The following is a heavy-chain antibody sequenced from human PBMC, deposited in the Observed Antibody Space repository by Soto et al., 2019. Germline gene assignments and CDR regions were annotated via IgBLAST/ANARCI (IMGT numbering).Heavy chain of an antibody. V-gene: IGHV3-23*01. CDR1: GFTFSSYA. J-gene: IGHJ4*02. Sequence: GGSLRLSCAASGFTFSSYAMSWVRQAPGKGLEWVSAISGSGGSTYYADSVKGRFTISRDNSKNTLYLQMNSLRAEDTAVYYCARVPRGYSYGSLDYWGQGTLVTVS. D-gene: IGHD5-18*01. CDR2: ISGSGGST. CDR3: ARVPRGYSYGSLDY.